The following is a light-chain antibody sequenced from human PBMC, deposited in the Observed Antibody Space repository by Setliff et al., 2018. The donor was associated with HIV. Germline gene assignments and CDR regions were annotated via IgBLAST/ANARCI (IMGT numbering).Light chain of an antibody. Sequence: QSVLTQPASVSGSPGQSLTIPCTGTSSDVGGYNYVSWYQQHPGRAPKVIIYDVNKRPSGVSYRFSGSKSGNTASLTISGLQADDEADYYCCSYAGSTIPYVFGPGTKVTVL. J-gene: IGLJ1*01. CDR3: CSYAGSTIPYV. V-gene: IGLV2-23*02. CDR1: SSDVGGYNY. CDR2: DVN.